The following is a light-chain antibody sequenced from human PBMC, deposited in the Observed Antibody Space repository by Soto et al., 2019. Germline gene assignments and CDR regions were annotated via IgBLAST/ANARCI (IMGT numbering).Light chain of an antibody. CDR1: QSVSSNY. V-gene: IGKV3-20*01. CDR2: GSS. J-gene: IGKJ5*01. Sequence: EIVLEQSPDTLSLSPGERATLSCRASQSVSSNYVAWYQQKPGQAPRLLTHGSSSRATGVPDRFSGSGSGTDFTLTISRLEPEDFAVYYCQQYGSSPRITFGQGTRLEIK. CDR3: QQYGSSPRIT.